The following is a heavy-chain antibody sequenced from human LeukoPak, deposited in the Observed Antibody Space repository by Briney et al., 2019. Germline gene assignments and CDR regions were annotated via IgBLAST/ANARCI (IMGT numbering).Heavy chain of an antibody. CDR1: GYTFTGYY. Sequence: ASVKVSCKASGYTFTGYYMHWVRQAPGQGLEWMGWINPNSGGTNYAQKFQGRVTMTRDTSISTAYMELSRLRSDDTAVYYCARDLSSSYYYDSSGLDYWGQGTLVTVSS. J-gene: IGHJ4*02. D-gene: IGHD3-22*01. CDR2: INPNSGGT. CDR3: ARDLSSSYYYDSSGLDY. V-gene: IGHV1-2*02.